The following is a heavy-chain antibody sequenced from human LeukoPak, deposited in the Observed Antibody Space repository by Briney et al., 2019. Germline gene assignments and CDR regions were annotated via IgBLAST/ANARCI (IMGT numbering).Heavy chain of an antibody. CDR3: ARDVRFLESPSRGRRFDP. V-gene: IGHV1-69*05. D-gene: IGHD3-3*01. J-gene: IGHJ5*02. CDR1: GGTFSSYA. CDR2: IIPIFGTA. Sequence: ASVKVSCNVSGGTFSSYAISWVRQAPGQGLEWMGGIIPIFGTANYAQKFQGRVTITTDESTSTAYMELSSLRSEDTAVYYCARDVRFLESPSRGRRFDPWGQGTLVTVSS.